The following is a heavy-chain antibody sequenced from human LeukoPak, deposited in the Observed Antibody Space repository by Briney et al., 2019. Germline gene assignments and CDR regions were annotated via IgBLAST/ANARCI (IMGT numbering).Heavy chain of an antibody. CDR2: INPSGGST. J-gene: IGHJ6*03. V-gene: IGHV1-46*01. Sequence: GASVKVSCKASGYTSSSNYMHWVRQAPGQGLEWMGIINPSGGSTNYAQKFQGRVTMTRDTSTSTVYMELSSLRSEDTAVYYCARGPRITLVRGGQWYYYMDVWGKGTTVTISS. D-gene: IGHD3-10*01. CDR1: GYTSSSNY. CDR3: ARGPRITLVRGGQWYYYMDV.